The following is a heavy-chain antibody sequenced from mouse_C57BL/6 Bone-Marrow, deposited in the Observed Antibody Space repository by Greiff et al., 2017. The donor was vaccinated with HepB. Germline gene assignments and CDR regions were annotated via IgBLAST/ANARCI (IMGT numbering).Heavy chain of an antibody. J-gene: IGHJ2*01. CDR2: ISDGGSYT. V-gene: IGHV5-4*01. CDR3: ARDPLYYYGSGLLDY. Sequence: EVQGVESGGGLVKPGGSLKLSCAASGFTFSSYAMSWVRQTPEKRLEWVATISDGGSYTYYPDNVKGRFTISRDNAKNNLYLQMSHLKSEDTAMYYCARDPLYYYGSGLLDYWGQGTTLTVSS. D-gene: IGHD1-1*01. CDR1: GFTFSSYA.